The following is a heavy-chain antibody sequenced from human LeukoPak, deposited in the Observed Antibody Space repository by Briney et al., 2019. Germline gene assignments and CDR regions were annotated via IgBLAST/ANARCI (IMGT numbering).Heavy chain of an antibody. J-gene: IGHJ4*02. D-gene: IGHD6-19*01. Sequence: ASVKVSCKASGYAFTTYYIHWVRQAPGQGLEWMGWINANSGGTFFARKFQGKVNMSRDTSISTTYMELSRLTSGDTAVYYWAKRTAVGGIRFFDYWGQGTLVTVSS. CDR2: INANSGGT. CDR1: GYAFTTYY. CDR3: AKRTAVGGIRFFDY. V-gene: IGHV1-2*02.